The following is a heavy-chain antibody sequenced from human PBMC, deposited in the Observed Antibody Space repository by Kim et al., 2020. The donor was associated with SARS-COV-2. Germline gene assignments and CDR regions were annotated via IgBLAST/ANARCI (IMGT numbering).Heavy chain of an antibody. D-gene: IGHD3-10*01. Sequence: SETLSLTCAVYGGSFSGYYWSWIRQPPGKGLEWIGEINHSGSTNYNPSLKSRVTISVDTSKNQFSLKLSSVTAADTAVYYCARFRFSALWFGELSYYYYGMDVWGQGTTVTVSS. CDR2: INHSGST. V-gene: IGHV4-34*01. CDR1: GGSFSGYY. CDR3: ARFRFSALWFGELSYYYYGMDV. J-gene: IGHJ6*02.